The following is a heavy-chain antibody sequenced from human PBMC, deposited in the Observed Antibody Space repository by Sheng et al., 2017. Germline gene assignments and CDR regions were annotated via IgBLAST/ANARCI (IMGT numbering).Heavy chain of an antibody. CDR3: ARDIEYYYGSGSSYYFDY. V-gene: IGHV1-69*13. Sequence: QVQLVQSGAEVKKPGSSVKVSCKASGGTFSSYAISWVRQAPGQGLEWMGGIIPIFGTANYAQKFQGRVTITADESTSTAYMELSSLRSEDTAVYYCARDIEYYYGSGSSYYFDYWGQGTLVTVSS. J-gene: IGHJ4*02. CDR2: IIPIFGTA. D-gene: IGHD3-10*01. CDR1: GGTFSSYA.